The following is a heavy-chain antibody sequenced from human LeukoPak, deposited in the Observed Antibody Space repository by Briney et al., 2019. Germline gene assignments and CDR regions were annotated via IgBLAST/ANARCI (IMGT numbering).Heavy chain of an antibody. V-gene: IGHV3-73*01. J-gene: IGHJ4*02. Sequence: PGGSLRLSCAASGFTFSGSAMHWVRQASGKGLEWVGRIRSKANSYATAYAASVKGRFTISRDDSKNTAYLQMNSLKTEDTAVYYCAKGGFGRPFDYWGQGTLVTVSS. D-gene: IGHD3-10*01. CDR1: GFTFSGSA. CDR2: IRSKANSYAT. CDR3: AKGGFGRPFDY.